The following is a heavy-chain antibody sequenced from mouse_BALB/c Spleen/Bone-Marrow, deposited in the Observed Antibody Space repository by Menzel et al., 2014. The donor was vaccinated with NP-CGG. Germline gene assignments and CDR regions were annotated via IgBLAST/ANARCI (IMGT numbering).Heavy chain of an antibody. J-gene: IGHJ4*01. D-gene: IGHD2-4*01. Sequence: EVKVEESGGGLVKPGGSLKLSCAASGFTFSSYAMSWVRQSPEKRLEWVAEISSGGSYTYYPDTVTGRFTISRDNAKNTLYLEMSSLRSEDTAMYYCARRDYDVGYYAMDYWGQGTSVTVSS. CDR1: GFTFSSYA. CDR3: ARRDYDVGYYAMDY. V-gene: IGHV5-9-4*01. CDR2: ISSGGSYT.